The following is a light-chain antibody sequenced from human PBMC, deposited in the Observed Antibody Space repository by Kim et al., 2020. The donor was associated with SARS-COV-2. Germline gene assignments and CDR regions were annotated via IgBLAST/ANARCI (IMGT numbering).Light chain of an antibody. CDR2: GAS. J-gene: IGKJ4*01. CDR1: RSFSSSY. V-gene: IGKV3-20*01. CDR3: QQYGSSPLT. Sequence: APGDRATLSCRASRSFSSSYLAWYQQKPAQPPRLLIYGASSRATGITDRFSGSGSGTDFTLTTSRLEPEDFAVYYCQQYGSSPLTFGGGTKVDIK.